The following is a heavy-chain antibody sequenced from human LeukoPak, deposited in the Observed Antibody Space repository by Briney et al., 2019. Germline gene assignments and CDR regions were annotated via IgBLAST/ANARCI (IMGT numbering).Heavy chain of an antibody. Sequence: GASVKVSCKASGYTFTGYYMHWVRQAPGQGLEWMGWIDPNSGGTNYAQKFQGRVTMTRDTSISTAYMELSRLRSDDTAVYYCARDRNGGKLSITMIVHWSFWFDPWGQGTLVTVSS. CDR1: GYTFTGYY. D-gene: IGHD3-22*01. CDR2: IDPNSGGT. V-gene: IGHV1-2*02. CDR3: ARDRNGGKLSITMIVHWSFWFDP. J-gene: IGHJ5*02.